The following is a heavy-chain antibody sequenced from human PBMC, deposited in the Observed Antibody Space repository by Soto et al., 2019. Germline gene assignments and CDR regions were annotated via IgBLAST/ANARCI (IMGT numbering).Heavy chain of an antibody. J-gene: IGHJ4*02. CDR2: ISAYNGNT. D-gene: IGHD2-15*01. CDR1: GYTFTSYG. Sequence: QVQLVQSGAEVKKPGASVKVSCKASGYTFTSYGISWVRQAPGQGLEWMGWISAYNGNTNYAQKLQGRVTMTTDTSTSTAYMELRSLRSDDTAVYCCARDWGGYCSGGSCYPNFDYWGQGTLVTVSS. CDR3: ARDWGGYCSGGSCYPNFDY. V-gene: IGHV1-18*01.